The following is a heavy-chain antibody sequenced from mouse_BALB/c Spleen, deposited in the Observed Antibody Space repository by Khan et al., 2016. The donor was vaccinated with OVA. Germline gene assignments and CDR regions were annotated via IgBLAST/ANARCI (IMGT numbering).Heavy chain of an antibody. J-gene: IGHJ4*01. D-gene: IGHD2-3*01. Sequence: EVQRVESGGGLVKPGGSLKVSCAVSGFTLSRYAMSWVRQTPEKRLEWVATISSGGTYTYYPDSVKGRFTISRDTAENTLYLQMSILRSEDTAMYYCARSDGYYGRGAMDYWGQGTSVTVSS. CDR2: ISSGGTYT. CDR1: GFTLSRYA. V-gene: IGHV5-9-3*01. CDR3: ARSDGYYGRGAMDY.